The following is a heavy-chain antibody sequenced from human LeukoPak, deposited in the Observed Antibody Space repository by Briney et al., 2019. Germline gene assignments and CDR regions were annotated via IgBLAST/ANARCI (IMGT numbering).Heavy chain of an antibody. V-gene: IGHV1-69*13. CDR3: ARDYYYDTSGHRSGYFDL. Sequence: SVKVSCKASGGTFSSYAISWVRQAPGQGLEWMGGIIPIFGTANYAQKFQGRVTITADESTSTAYMELSSLRSEDTAVYYCARDYYYDTSGHRSGYFDLWGRGTLVTVSS. J-gene: IGHJ2*01. CDR2: IIPIFGTA. D-gene: IGHD3-22*01. CDR1: GGTFSSYA.